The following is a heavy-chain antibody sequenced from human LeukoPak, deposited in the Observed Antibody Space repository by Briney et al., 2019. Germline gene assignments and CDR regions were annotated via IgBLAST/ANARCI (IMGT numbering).Heavy chain of an antibody. J-gene: IGHJ5*02. V-gene: IGHV3-13*01. D-gene: IGHD3-10*01. CDR2: IHTAGDT. CDR1: GFTFSSYD. CDR3: VRGLRGGFDP. Sequence: PGGSLRLSCAASGFTFSSYDMHWVRQATGKGLEWVSGIHTAGDTYYPGSVKGRFTISRENAKNSLYLHMNSLRAGDTAVYYCVRGLRGGFDPWGQGTLVTATS.